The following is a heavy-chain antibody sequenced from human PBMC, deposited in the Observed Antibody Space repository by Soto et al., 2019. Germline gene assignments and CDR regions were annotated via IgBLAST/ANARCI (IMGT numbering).Heavy chain of an antibody. J-gene: IGHJ6*02. CDR3: ARGSSGSYYNAYYYYGMDV. CDR2: IYYSGST. V-gene: IGHV4-31*03. CDR1: GGSISSGGYY. Sequence: SETLSLTCTVSGGSISSGGYYWSWIRQHPGKGLEWIGYIYYSGSTYYNPSLKSRVTISVDTSKNQFSLKLSSVTAADTAVYYCARGSSGSYYNAYYYYGMDVWGQGTTVTVSS. D-gene: IGHD3-10*01.